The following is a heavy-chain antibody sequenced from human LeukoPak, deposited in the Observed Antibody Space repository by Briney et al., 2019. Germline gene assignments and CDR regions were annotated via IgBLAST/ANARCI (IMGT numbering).Heavy chain of an antibody. CDR2: FDPEDGET. D-gene: IGHD3-10*01. V-gene: IGHV1-24*01. J-gene: IGHJ3*02. CDR3: ATDPPSSMVRGVIIFDAFDI. Sequence: ASVKVSCKVSGYTLTELSMHWVRQAPGKGLEWMGGFDPEDGETIYAQKFQGRVTMTEDTSTDTAYMELSSLRSEDTAVYYCATDPPSSMVRGVIIFDAFDIWGQGTMVTVSS. CDR1: GYTLTELS.